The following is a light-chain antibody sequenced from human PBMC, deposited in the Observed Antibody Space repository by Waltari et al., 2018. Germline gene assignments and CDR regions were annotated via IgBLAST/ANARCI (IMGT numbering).Light chain of an antibody. CDR2: GAS. J-gene: IGKJ2*01. CDR1: QTVIF. CDR3: HQYGTSPRT. V-gene: IGKV3-20*01. Sequence: EIVLTQSPGTLSLSPGERATLSCRASQTVIFLAWYQQRPGQAPRLLIYGASSRATGIPDRFSGSGSGTDFTLTISRLEPEDSAVYYCHQYGTSPRTFGQGTKLEIK.